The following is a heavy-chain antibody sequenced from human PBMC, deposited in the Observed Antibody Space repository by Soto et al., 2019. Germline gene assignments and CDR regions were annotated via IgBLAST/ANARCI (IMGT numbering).Heavy chain of an antibody. V-gene: IGHV3-7*01. Sequence: GGSLRLSCAASGFTFSSYWMSWVRQAPGKGLEWVANIKQDGSETYYVDSVKGRFTISRDNGKNSLCLQMNSLRAEDTAVYYCAKNPGYYDDSTGYHFDYWGRGTLVTVSS. CDR1: GFTFSSYW. CDR3: AKNPGYYDDSTGYHFDY. J-gene: IGHJ4*02. D-gene: IGHD3-22*01. CDR2: IKQDGSET.